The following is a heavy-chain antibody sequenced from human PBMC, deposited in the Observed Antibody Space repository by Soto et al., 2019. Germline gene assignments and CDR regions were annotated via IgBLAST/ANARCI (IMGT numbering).Heavy chain of an antibody. V-gene: IGHV4-34*01. CDR3: ARARTTVTGDYFDY. CDR1: GGSFSGYY. D-gene: IGHD4-17*01. Sequence: SETLSLTCAVYGGSFSGYYWSWIRQPPGKGLEWIGEINHSGSTNYNPSLKSRVTISVDTSKNQFSLKLSSVTAADTAVYYCARARTTVTGDYFDYWGQGTLVTSPQ. J-gene: IGHJ4*02. CDR2: INHSGST.